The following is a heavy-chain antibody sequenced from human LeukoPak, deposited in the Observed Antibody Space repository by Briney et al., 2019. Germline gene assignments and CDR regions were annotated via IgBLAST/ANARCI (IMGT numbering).Heavy chain of an antibody. V-gene: IGHV3-74*01. D-gene: IGHD1-26*01. CDR1: GFTFSNYL. J-gene: IGHJ4*02. CDR2: ISTDGSFT. CDR3: ARAPTYSPSRIDY. Sequence: PGGSLRLSCAASGFTFSNYLMHWVRQTPGKGLVWISRISTDGSFTNYADSVKGRFSISRDNAKNTLYLQMNSLRAEDTAVYYCARAPTYSPSRIDYWGQGTLVTVSS.